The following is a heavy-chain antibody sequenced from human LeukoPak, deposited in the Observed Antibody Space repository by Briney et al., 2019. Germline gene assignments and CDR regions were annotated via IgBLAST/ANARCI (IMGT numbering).Heavy chain of an antibody. CDR3: ARDGSNYDILTGYSISGMDV. CDR1: GFTFSDYN. Sequence: GGSLRLSCAGSGFTFSDYNMTWVRRAPGKGLEWVSFISSSSTYIYYADLVKGRFTISRDNAKNSLYLQMNSLRAEDTAVYYCARDGSNYDILTGYSISGMDVWGQGTTVTVSS. V-gene: IGHV3-21*01. D-gene: IGHD3-9*01. J-gene: IGHJ6*02. CDR2: ISSSSTYI.